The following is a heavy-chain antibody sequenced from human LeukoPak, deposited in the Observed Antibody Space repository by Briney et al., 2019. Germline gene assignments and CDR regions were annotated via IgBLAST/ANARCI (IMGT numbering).Heavy chain of an antibody. CDR2: ISYDGDNE. CDR3: ARVRGGRSWYYYGMDV. V-gene: IGHV3-30-3*01. J-gene: IGHJ6*02. Sequence: GGSLRLSCAASGFTFSNFAMHWVRQAPGRGLEWVAVISYDGDNEYYADSVKGQFTISRDNSKDRLYLQMNSLRPEDTAMYYCARVRGGRSWYYYGMDVWGRGTTVTVSS. CDR1: GFTFSNFA. D-gene: IGHD3-16*01.